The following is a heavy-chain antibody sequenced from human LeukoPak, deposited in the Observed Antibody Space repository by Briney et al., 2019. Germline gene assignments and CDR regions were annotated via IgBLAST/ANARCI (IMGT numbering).Heavy chain of an antibody. CDR1: GFPFDSFG. Sequence: GKSLRLSCAASGFPFDSFGMHWVRQAPGKGLEWLSLISYAGDNKYEADSVKGRFTISRDNSKNTLFLQMDSLQPDDTAMYFCAKGAGYNFYYMDVWGKGTMVSVSS. CDR2: ISYAGDNK. CDR3: AKGAGYNFYYMDV. J-gene: IGHJ6*03. V-gene: IGHV3-30*18. D-gene: IGHD5-24*01.